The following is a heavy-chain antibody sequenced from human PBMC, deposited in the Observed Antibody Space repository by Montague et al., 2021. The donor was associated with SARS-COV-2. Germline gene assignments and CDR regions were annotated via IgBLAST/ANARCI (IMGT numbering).Heavy chain of an antibody. CDR1: GGSISSYY. CDR2: IYYSGST. J-gene: IGHJ6*02. D-gene: IGHD5-12*01. Sequence: SETLSRTCTVSGGSISSYYWSWIRQPPGKGLEWIGYIYYSGSTNYNPSLKSRVTISADTSKNQFSLKLSSVTAADTAVYYCARGAGRGSGYGKYYYYYYGMDVWGHGTTVTVSS. V-gene: IGHV4-59*01. CDR3: ARGAGRGSGYGKYYYYYYGMDV.